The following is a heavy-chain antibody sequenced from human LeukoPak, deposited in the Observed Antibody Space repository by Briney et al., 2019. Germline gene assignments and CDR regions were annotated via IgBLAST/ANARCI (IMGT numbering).Heavy chain of an antibody. V-gene: IGHV4-4*07. D-gene: IGHD6-19*01. CDR1: GGSISSYY. J-gene: IGHJ6*03. CDR2: IYTSGST. Sequence: SETLSLTCTVSGGSISSYYWSWIRQPAGKGLEWIGRIYTSGSTNYNPSLKSRVTMSVDTSKNQFSLKLSSVTAADTAVYYCARDLTYSSGWYYYYYYYRDVWGKGTTVTVSS. CDR3: ARDLTYSSGWYYYYYYYRDV.